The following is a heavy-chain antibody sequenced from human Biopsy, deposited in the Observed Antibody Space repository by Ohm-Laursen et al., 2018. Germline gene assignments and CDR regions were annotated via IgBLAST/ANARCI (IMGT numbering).Heavy chain of an antibody. V-gene: IGHV3-33*01. D-gene: IGHD1-1*01. CDR1: GFTFSSYA. Sequence: SLRLSCAASGFTFSSYAMHWVRQAPGKGLEWVALIWYDGSNPYYVDSVKGRFTISRDNSKDILSLEMNSLRAEDTAVYYCARDTTGYYYAFDIWGRRTLVTVSS. J-gene: IGHJ3*02. CDR2: IWYDGSNP. CDR3: ARDTTGYYYAFDI.